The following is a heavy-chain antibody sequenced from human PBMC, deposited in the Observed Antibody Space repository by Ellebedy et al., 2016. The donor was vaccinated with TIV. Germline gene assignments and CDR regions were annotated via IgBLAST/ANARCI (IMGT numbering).Heavy chain of an antibody. CDR3: AREEWLTLDY. Sequence: LRLSCAISGDSVSSNSAAWNWIRQSPSRGLEWLGRTYYRSNWYNDYAVSVKSRITINPDTSKNQFSLQLNSVTPEDTAVYYRAREEWLTLDYWGQGTLVTVSS. CDR1: GDSVSSNSAA. J-gene: IGHJ4*02. CDR2: TYYRSNWYN. D-gene: IGHD6-19*01. V-gene: IGHV6-1*01.